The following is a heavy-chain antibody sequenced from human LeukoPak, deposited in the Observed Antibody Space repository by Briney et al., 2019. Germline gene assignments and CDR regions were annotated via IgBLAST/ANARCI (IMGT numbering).Heavy chain of an antibody. J-gene: IGHJ4*02. CDR1: GGSFSGYY. D-gene: IGHD3-10*01. Sequence: SETLSLTCAVYGGSFSGYYWSWIRQPPGKGLEWIGEINHSGSTNYNPSLKSRVTISVDTSKNQFSLKLSSVTAADTAVYYCAKDRWFGELPILLFDYWGQGTLVTVSS. CDR3: AKDRWFGELPILLFDY. CDR2: INHSGST. V-gene: IGHV4-34*01.